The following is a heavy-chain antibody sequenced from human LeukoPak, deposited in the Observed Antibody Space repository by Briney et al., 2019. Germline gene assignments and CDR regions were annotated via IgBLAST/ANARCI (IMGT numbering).Heavy chain of an antibody. D-gene: IGHD6-25*01. V-gene: IGHV4-38-2*02. CDR1: GYSISNTYY. CDR2: IHHSGNRFESGSA. J-gene: IGHJ4*02. CDR3: ARNASSGFFDD. Sequence: SETLSLTCTVSGYSISNTYYWGWIRQSPGKGLEWIGSIHHSGNRFESGSAHYNPSLRSRVSVPADTSKNQFSLTLSSATAADTAVYFCARNASSGFFDDWGQGTLVTVSS.